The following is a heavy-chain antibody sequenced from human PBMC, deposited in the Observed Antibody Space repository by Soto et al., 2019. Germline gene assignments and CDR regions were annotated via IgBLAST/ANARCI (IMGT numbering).Heavy chain of an antibody. Sequence: PXETLSLTCTVSGCSINNYYWGWIRQPPGKGLEWIGYIYYSGNTNYNPSLKGRVTISIDTSKNQFSLKLSSVTAADTAVYYCARDGRGYSGYSYDYWGQGTLVTVSS. CDR2: IYYSGNT. J-gene: IGHJ4*02. CDR3: ARDGRGYSGYSYDY. CDR1: GCSINNYY. V-gene: IGHV4-59*01. D-gene: IGHD5-12*01.